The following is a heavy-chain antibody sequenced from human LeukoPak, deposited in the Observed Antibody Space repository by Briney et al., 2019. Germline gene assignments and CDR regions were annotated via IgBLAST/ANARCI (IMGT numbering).Heavy chain of an antibody. J-gene: IGHJ6*02. V-gene: IGHV4-34*01. D-gene: IGHD2-2*01. CDR1: GGSFSGYY. CDR2: INHSGST. Sequence: PSETLSLTCAVYGGSFSGYYWSWIRQPPGKGLEWIGEINHSGSTNYNPSLKSRVTISVDTSKNQFSLKLSSVTAADTAVYYCARVLVVPAARSHYYYGMDVWGQGTTVTVSS. CDR3: ARVLVVPAARSHYYYGMDV.